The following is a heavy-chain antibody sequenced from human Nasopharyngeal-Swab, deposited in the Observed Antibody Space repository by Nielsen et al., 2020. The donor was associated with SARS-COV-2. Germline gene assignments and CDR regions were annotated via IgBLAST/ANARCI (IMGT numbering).Heavy chain of an antibody. Sequence: GESLKTPCAASGFTFSSYAMSWVRPAPGKGLEWVSAISGSGGSTYYADPVKGRFTTSRDNSKNTLYLQMNSLRAEDTAVYYCAKEGLGDAFDIWGQGTMVTVSS. CDR3: AKEGLGDAFDI. V-gene: IGHV3-23*01. J-gene: IGHJ3*02. CDR2: ISGSGGST. CDR1: GFTFSSYA.